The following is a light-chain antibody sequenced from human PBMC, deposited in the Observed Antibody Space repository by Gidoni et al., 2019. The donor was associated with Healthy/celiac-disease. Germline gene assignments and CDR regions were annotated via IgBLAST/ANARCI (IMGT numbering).Light chain of an antibody. CDR2: GDR. J-gene: IGLJ3*02. CDR1: HLGDKS. V-gene: IGLV3-21*02. CDR3: QVWDTTTDRMV. Sequence: SYVLPQPPSVSLAPGQTATIAFGGDHLGDKSVNWYQKKSGQAPVLVVYGDRGRPSGIPERFSGSLSANTATLTISRVEVGDAADYYCQVWDTTTDRMVFGGGTKLTVL.